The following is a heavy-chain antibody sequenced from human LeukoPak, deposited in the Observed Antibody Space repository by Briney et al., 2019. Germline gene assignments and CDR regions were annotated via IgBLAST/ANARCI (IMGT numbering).Heavy chain of an antibody. CDR3: ARGRDRSKAGDL. D-gene: IGHD5-24*01. J-gene: IGHJ5*02. CDR1: GGSCDDYY. V-gene: IGHV4-34*01. CDR2: IHPHGIF. Sequence: SETLSLTCVVSGGSCDDYYCSWIRQPPGKGLEWIGEIHPHGIFYYNSSLMSRVTISIDTSKSQFSLRLTSVTAADTAFYYCARGRDRSKAGDLWGQGSLVTVSS.